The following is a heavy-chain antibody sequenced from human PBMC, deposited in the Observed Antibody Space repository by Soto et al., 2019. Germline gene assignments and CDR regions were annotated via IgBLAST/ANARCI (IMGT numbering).Heavy chain of an antibody. D-gene: IGHD3-3*01. V-gene: IGHV4-34*01. CDR1: GGSFSGYY. CDR2: INHSGST. Sequence: QVQLQQWGAGLLKPSETLSLTCAVYGGSFSGYYWSWIRQPPGKGLEWIGEINHSGSTNYNPSLKSRVTISVDTPKNQFSLKLSSVTAADTAVYYCARDKVLRFLEWSPRNWFDPWGQGTLVTVSS. J-gene: IGHJ5*02. CDR3: ARDKVLRFLEWSPRNWFDP.